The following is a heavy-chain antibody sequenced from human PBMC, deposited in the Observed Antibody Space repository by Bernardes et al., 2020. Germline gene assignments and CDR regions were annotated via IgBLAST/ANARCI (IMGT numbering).Heavy chain of an antibody. CDR3: AKVVKYLPTPRGDYYYGMDV. J-gene: IGHJ6*02. D-gene: IGHD3-16*02. Sequence: SLRLSCAASGFIFSNYGMHWVRQAPGRGLEWVAVISDDGNHKYYADSVKGRFTISRDNSKNTLYLQMNSLRREDTAVYYCAKVVKYLPTPRGDYYYGMDVWGQGTTVTVSS. CDR2: ISDDGNHK. CDR1: GFIFSNYG. V-gene: IGHV3-30*18.